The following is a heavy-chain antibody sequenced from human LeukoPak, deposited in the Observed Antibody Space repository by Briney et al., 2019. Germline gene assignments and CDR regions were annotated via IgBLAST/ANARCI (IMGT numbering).Heavy chain of an antibody. J-gene: IGHJ4*02. V-gene: IGHV1-69*04. Sequence: GASVKVSCKASGGTFSSYAISWVRQAPGQGLEWMGRIIPIFGIANYAQKFQGRVTITADKSTSTAYMELSSLRSEDTAVYYCATTGSGYEDFDYWGQGTLVTVSS. CDR1: GGTFSSYA. D-gene: IGHD5-12*01. CDR2: IIPIFGIA. CDR3: ATTGSGYEDFDY.